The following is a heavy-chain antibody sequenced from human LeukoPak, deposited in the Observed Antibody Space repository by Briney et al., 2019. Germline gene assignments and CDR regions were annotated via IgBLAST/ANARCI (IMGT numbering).Heavy chain of an antibody. V-gene: IGHV3-48*01. D-gene: IGHD6-19*01. CDR3: ARVYLQGAVAGEANYFYYMDV. CDR2: ISSSSSTI. CDR1: GFTFSSYS. J-gene: IGHJ6*03. Sequence: PGGSLRLSCAASGFTFSSYSMNWVRQAPGKGLEWVSYISSSSSTIYYADSVKGRFTISRDNSKNTLYLQMNSLRPEDTAVYYCARVYLQGAVAGEANYFYYMDVWGKGTTVTVSS.